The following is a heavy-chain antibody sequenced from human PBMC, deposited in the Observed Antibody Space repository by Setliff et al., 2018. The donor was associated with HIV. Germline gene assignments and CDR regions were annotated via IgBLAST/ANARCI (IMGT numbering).Heavy chain of an antibody. D-gene: IGHD3-22*01. CDR1: GFTFSRYG. Sequence: GGSLRLSCAASGFTFSRYGMHWVRQAPGKGLEWVAFISYDGSKKYDADFVKGRFTISRDNSKNTLYLQMHSLRAEDTALYYCARDRPLGGYYSSSTHDAFDIWGQGTLVTVSS. CDR2: ISYDGSKK. J-gene: IGHJ3*02. CDR3: ARDRPLGGYYSSSTHDAFDI. V-gene: IGHV3-30*04.